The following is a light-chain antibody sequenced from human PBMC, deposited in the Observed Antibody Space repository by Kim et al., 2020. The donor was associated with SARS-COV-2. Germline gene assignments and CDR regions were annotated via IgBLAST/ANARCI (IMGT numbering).Light chain of an antibody. Sequence: PGQTARITCSGDTLPKQYAYWYQQKPGQAHVLVIYRDNERPSGIPERFSGSSSETTVTLTISGVQAEDEADYYCQSADSSGTYVVFGGGTQLTVL. V-gene: IGLV3-25*03. J-gene: IGLJ2*01. CDR3: QSADSSGTYVV. CDR2: RDN. CDR1: TLPKQY.